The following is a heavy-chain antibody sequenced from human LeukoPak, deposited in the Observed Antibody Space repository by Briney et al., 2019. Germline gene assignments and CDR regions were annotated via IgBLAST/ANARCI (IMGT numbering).Heavy chain of an antibody. D-gene: IGHD1-26*01. J-gene: IGHJ4*02. CDR2: IRYDGSNK. V-gene: IGHV3-30*02. Sequence: GGSLRLSCAASGFTFSSYGMHWARQAPGKGLEWVAFIRYDGSNKYYADSVKGRFTISRDNSKNTLYLQMNSLRAEDTAVYYCAKDTITYSGSYCYFDYWGQGTLVTVSS. CDR1: GFTFSSYG. CDR3: AKDTITYSGSYCYFDY.